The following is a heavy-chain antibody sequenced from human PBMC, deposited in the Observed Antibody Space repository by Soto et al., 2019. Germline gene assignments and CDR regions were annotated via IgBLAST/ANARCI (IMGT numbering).Heavy chain of an antibody. CDR2: IFYSGRSGST. CDR1: GGSISSYY. D-gene: IGHD2-21*02. CDR3: ARTALGRFDP. V-gene: IGHV4-59*01. J-gene: IGHJ5*02. Sequence: SETLSLTCSVSGGSISSYYWSWIRQPPGKGLEWIGYIFYSGRSGSTNYNPSLKSRVIISVDTSKNQFSLKMSSVTAADTAVYYCARTALGRFDPWGQGTLVTVSS.